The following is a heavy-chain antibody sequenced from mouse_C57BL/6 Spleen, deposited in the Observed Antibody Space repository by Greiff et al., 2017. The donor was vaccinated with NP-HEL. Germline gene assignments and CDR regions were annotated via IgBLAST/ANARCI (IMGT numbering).Heavy chain of an antibody. D-gene: IGHD2-5*01. Sequence: VKLMESGAELARPGASVKLSCKASGYTFTSYGISWVKQRTGQGLEWIGEIYPRSGNTYYNEKFKGKATLTADKSSSTAYMELRSLTSEDSAVYVCARAGDSNCDYGGQGTTLTVSS. CDR2: IYPRSGNT. CDR3: ARAGDSNCDY. V-gene: IGHV1-81*01. CDR1: GYTFTSYG. J-gene: IGHJ2*01.